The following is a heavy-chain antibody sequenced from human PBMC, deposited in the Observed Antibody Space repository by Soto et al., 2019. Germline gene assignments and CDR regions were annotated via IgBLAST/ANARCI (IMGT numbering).Heavy chain of an antibody. CDR1: GYTFTSYD. CDR2: MNPNSGNT. CDR3: ARVRSLAALSIWQY. D-gene: IGHD6-6*01. Sequence: QVQLVQSGAEVKKPGASVKVSCKASGYTFTSYDINWVRQATGQGLEWMGWMNPNSGNTGYAQKFQGRVTMTRNTSISTAYMELSSLRSEVTAVYYCARVRSLAALSIWQYWGQGTLVTVSS. J-gene: IGHJ4*02. V-gene: IGHV1-8*01.